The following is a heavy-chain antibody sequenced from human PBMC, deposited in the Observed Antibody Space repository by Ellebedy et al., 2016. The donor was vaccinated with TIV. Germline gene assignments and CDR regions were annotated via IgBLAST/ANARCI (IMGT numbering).Heavy chain of an antibody. CDR3: AGDINTDTTYYFDY. CDR2: ISSSSDIT. V-gene: IGHV3-48*02. Sequence: GESLKISCAASGFTFSSYSMNWVRQAPGKGLEWVSYISSSSDITYYADSVKGRFTISRDRVKNSLHLQMNSLSDEDTAVYYCAGDINTDTTYYFDYWGQGTLVTVSS. CDR1: GFTFSSYS. D-gene: IGHD5-18*01. J-gene: IGHJ4*02.